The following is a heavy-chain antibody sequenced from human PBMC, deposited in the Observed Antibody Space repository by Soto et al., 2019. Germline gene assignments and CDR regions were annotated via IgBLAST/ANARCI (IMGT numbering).Heavy chain of an antibody. D-gene: IGHD2-15*01. CDR3: AKGGHDAFCGGGRCYFAS. CDR2: ISWNGNII. CDR1: GFTFDDYA. J-gene: IGHJ4*02. Sequence: DVQLVESGGGLVQPGRSLRLSCAASGFTFDDYAMHWVRRVPGKGLEGVSSISWNGNIIGYVDSVKGGFTISRDNAKNSLYLQMNSLRPEDTAIYYCAKGGHDAFCGGGRCYFASWGQGTLVTVSS. V-gene: IGHV3-9*01.